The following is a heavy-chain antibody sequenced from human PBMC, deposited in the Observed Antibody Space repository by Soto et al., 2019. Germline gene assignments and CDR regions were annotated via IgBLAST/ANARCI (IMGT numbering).Heavy chain of an antibody. CDR3: AKLEGIALGEPLPLDL. CDR1: GFTFSSYA. CDR2: ISGSGGST. J-gene: IGHJ1*01. V-gene: IGHV3-23*01. D-gene: IGHD6-19*01. Sequence: LRLSCAASGFTFSSYAMSWVRQAPGKGLEWVSAISGSGGSTYYADSVKGRFTISRDNSKNTLYLQMNSLRAEDTAVYYCAKLEGIALGEPLPLDLRGQRTLVNVSP.